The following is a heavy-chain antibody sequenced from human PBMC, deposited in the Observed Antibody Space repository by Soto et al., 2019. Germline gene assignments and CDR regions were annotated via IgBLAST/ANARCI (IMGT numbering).Heavy chain of an antibody. J-gene: IGHJ4*02. D-gene: IGHD6-6*01. Sequence: GGALRLSCAASGFTFSSYGMHWVRQAPGKGLEWVAVIWYDGSNKYYADSVKGRFTISRDNSKNTLYLQMNSLRAEDTAVYYCAAKIYSSSQPIDYWGQETLVTVT. CDR1: GFTFSSYG. V-gene: IGHV3-33*01. CDR2: IWYDGSNK. CDR3: AAKIYSSSQPIDY.